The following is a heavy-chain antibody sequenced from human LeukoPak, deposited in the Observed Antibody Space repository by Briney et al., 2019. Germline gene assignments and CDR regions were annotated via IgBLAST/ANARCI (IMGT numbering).Heavy chain of an antibody. J-gene: IGHJ3*02. CDR1: GGSFSGYY. CDR3: ARDRFSTIPFDI. V-gene: IGHV4-34*01. D-gene: IGHD3-3*01. Sequence: SETLSLTCAVYGGSFSGYYWSWIRRPPGKGLEWIGEINHSGSTNYNPSLKSRVTISVDTSKNQFSLKLSSVTAADTAVYYCARDRFSTIPFDIWGQGTMVTVSS. CDR2: INHSGST.